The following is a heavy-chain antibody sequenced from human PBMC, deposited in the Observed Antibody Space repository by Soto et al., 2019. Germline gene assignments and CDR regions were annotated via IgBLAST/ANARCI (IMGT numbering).Heavy chain of an antibody. Sequence: QVQLQQWGAGLLKPSETLSLTCAVYGGSFSGYSCSWIRQSPGKGQECLGEINHSGSTNYNPSPKSRVTISVDTSKTQFSLKLTSLTDADTAVYYCARGRRSFTIFGVVPYYFAYWSHGTLVPVSP. D-gene: IGHD3-3*01. J-gene: IGHJ4*01. V-gene: IGHV4-34*01. CDR3: ARGRRSFTIFGVVPYYFAY. CDR1: GGSFSGYS. CDR2: INHSGST.